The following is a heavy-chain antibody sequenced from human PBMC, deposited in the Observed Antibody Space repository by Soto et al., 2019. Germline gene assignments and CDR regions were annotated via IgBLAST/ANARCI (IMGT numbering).Heavy chain of an antibody. Sequence: EVQLVESGGGLVKPGGSLRLSCAASGFTFSTYSMNWVRQAPGKGLEWVSSISSSSSYIYYADSVKGRFTISRDDAKNSLYLQMNSLRDEDTAVYYCARDLWRTYSSCPYNDYWGQGPLVTVSS. CDR1: GFTFSTYS. CDR3: ARDLWRTYSSCPYNDY. V-gene: IGHV3-21*01. J-gene: IGHJ4*02. CDR2: ISSSSSYI. D-gene: IGHD6-19*01.